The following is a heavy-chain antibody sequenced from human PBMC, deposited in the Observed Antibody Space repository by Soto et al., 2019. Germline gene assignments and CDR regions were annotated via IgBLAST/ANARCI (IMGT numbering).Heavy chain of an antibody. CDR2: IIPILGIA. Sequence: SVKVSCKASGGTFSSYTISWVRQAPGQGLEWMGRIIPILGIANYAQKFQGRVTITADKSTSTAYMELSSLRSEDTAVYYCARSAEYSSPNHYYMDVWGKGTTVTVSS. D-gene: IGHD6-6*01. CDR3: ARSAEYSSPNHYYMDV. CDR1: GGTFSSYT. J-gene: IGHJ6*03. V-gene: IGHV1-69*02.